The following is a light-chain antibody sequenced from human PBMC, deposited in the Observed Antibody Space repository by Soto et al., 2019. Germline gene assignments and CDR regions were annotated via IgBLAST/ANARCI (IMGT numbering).Light chain of an antibody. Sequence: EILVTQSPATLSVSRFESATRSCRASQRLSNNVAWYQQTPGQAPRLLIYDADTRAPGVPDRFIGSGSGTEFTLKITSLQSEDFEVYYCIQCYNCTRQFAKGTXVEIK. CDR1: QRLSNN. V-gene: IGKV3-15*01. CDR2: DAD. J-gene: IGKJ1*01. CDR3: IQCYNCTRQ.